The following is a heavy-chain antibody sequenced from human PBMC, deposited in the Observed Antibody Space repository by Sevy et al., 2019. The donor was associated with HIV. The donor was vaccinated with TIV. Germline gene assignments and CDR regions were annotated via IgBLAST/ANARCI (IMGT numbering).Heavy chain of an antibody. J-gene: IGHJ6*02. CDR1: GFTFSSYA. CDR2: ISGSGGST. V-gene: IGHV3-23*01. Sequence: GESLKISCAASGFTFSSYAMSWVRQAPGKGLEWVSAISGSGGSTYYADSVKGRFTISRDNSKNTLYLQMNSLRAEDTVVYYCAKGLGEDYDSSGYYGRPSCYYYGMDVWGQGTTVTVSS. D-gene: IGHD3-22*01. CDR3: AKGLGEDYDSSGYYGRPSCYYYGMDV.